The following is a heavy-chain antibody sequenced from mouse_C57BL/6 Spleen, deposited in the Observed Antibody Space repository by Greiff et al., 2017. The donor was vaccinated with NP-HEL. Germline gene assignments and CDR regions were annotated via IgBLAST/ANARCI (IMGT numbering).Heavy chain of an antibody. J-gene: IGHJ4*01. CDR1: GFNIKDDY. CDR3: TSSSGYVYYAMDY. CDR2: IDPENGDT. V-gene: IGHV14-4*01. D-gene: IGHD3-2*02. Sequence: VHVKQSGAELVRPGASVKLSCTASGFNIKDDYMHWVKQRPEQGLEWIGWIDPENGDTEYASKFQGKATITADTSSNTAYLQLSSLTSEDTAVYYCTSSSGYVYYAMDYWGQGTSVTVSS.